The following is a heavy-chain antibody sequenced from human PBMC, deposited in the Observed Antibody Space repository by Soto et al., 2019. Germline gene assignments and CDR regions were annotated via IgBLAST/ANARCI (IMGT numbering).Heavy chain of an antibody. J-gene: IGHJ4*02. V-gene: IGHV2-5*01. D-gene: IGHD3-3*01. CDR1: GFSLSTSGVG. CDR2: IYWNDDK. CDR3: AHRTRITIFGVVTQSFDY. Sequence: SGPTLVNPTQTLTLTCTFSGFSLSTSGVGVGWIRQPPGKALEWLALIYWNDDKRYSPSLKSRLTITKDTSKNQVVLTMTNMDPVDTATYYCAHRTRITIFGVVTQSFDYWGQGTLVTVSS.